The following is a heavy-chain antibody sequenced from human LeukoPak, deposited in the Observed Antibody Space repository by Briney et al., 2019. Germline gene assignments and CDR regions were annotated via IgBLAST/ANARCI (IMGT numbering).Heavy chain of an antibody. Sequence: SETLSLTCTVSDASISNYYWTWIRQPAGKGLEWIGRIDTSGSTYYNASLKSRLTVSLDTSKKQFSLKLSSVTAADTAVYYCARGRQLLTILDSWGQGTLVTVSS. V-gene: IGHV4-4*07. CDR2: IDTSGST. CDR1: DASISNYY. J-gene: IGHJ4*02. D-gene: IGHD6-13*01. CDR3: ARGRQLLTILDS.